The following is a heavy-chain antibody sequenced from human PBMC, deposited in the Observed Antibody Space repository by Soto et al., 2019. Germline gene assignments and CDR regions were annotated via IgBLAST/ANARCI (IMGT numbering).Heavy chain of an antibody. J-gene: IGHJ4*02. CDR2: VSRSGGST. V-gene: IGHV3-23*01. Sequence: EVQLLESGGGLVQPGGSLRLSCAASGFTFSSYAMSWVRQAPGKGLEWVSVVSRSGGSTYYADSVKGRFTISRDSSKNTLYLQMNSLRAEDTALYYFAKTSSNWNHFDDWGQGALVTGSS. CDR3: AKTSSNWNHFDD. CDR1: GFTFSSYA. D-gene: IGHD1-1*01.